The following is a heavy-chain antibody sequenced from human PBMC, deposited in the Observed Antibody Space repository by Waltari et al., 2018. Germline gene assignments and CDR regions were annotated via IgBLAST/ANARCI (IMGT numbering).Heavy chain of an antibody. CDR2: IYPGDSDT. D-gene: IGHD2-2*01. CDR3: ARGGYCSSTSCYGGEDY. V-gene: IGHV5-51*01. Sequence: VQLVQSGAEVKKPGESLKISCKGSGTSFTSYWNGWVPPVPGKGLEWMGIIYPGDSDTRYSPSFQGQVTISADKSIGTAYLQWSSLKASDTAMYHCARGGYCSSTSCYGGEDYWGQGTLVTVSS. CDR1: GTSFTSYW. J-gene: IGHJ4*02.